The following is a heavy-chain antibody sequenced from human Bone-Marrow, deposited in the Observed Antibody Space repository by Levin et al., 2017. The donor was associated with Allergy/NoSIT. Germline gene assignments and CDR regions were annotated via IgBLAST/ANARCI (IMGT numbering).Heavy chain of an antibody. CDR2: ISGSGGST. D-gene: IGHD2-2*01. CDR3: TKDRYCTTTTCPFDY. J-gene: IGHJ4*02. V-gene: IGHV3-23*01. CDR1: ELTFTNYI. Sequence: LSLTCAASELTFTNYIMSWVRQAPGKGLEWVSGISGSGGSTYYADSVKGRFTISRDNSRNTLYLHMNSLRAEDTAVYYCTKDRYCTTTTCPFDYWGQGTLVTVSS.